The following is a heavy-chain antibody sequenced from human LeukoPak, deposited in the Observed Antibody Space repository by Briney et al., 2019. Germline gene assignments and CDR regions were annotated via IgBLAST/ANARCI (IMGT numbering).Heavy chain of an antibody. J-gene: IGHJ3*02. Sequence: NTSETLSLTCTVSGGSISSSSYYWGWIRQPPGKGLEWIGSIYYSGSTYYNPSLKSRVTISVDTSKNQFSLKLSSVTAADTAVYYCARVRTTVTTTVFLAFDIWGQGTMVTVSS. CDR3: ARVRTTVTTTVFLAFDI. CDR1: GGSISSSSYY. D-gene: IGHD4-17*01. CDR2: IYYSGST. V-gene: IGHV4-39*01.